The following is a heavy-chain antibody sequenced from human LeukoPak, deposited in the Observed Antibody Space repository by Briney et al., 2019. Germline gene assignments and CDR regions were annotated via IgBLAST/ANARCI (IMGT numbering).Heavy chain of an antibody. V-gene: IGHV3-11*06. CDR2: ISSSSSYT. J-gene: IGHJ5*02. D-gene: IGHD2-15*01. Sequence: PGGSLRLSCAASGFTFSDYYMSWIRQAPGKGLEWVSYISSSSSYTNYADSVKGRFTISRDNAKNSLYLQMNSLRAEDTAVYYCARYCSGGSCYSAFDPWGQGTLVTVSS. CDR3: ARYCSGGSCYSAFDP. CDR1: GFTFSDYY.